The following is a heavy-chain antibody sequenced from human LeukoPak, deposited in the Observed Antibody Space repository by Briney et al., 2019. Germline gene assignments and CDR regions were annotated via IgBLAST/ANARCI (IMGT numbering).Heavy chain of an antibody. J-gene: IGHJ4*02. D-gene: IGHD1-26*01. Sequence: ASVKVSCKASGYTFTSYYIHWVRQAPGQGLEWMGIINSAGGSTSYAQKLQGRVTMTRDTSTSTVYMQLSSLRSEDTAVYYCARIKPLVGATTYALPDYWGQGTLVTVSS. CDR1: GYTFTSYY. V-gene: IGHV1-46*04. CDR2: INSAGGST. CDR3: ARIKPLVGATTYALPDY.